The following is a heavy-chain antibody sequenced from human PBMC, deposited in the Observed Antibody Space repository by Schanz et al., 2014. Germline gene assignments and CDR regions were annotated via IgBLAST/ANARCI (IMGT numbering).Heavy chain of an antibody. CDR2: MYINSGST. CDR1: GFTVNTNY. Sequence: EVQLVESGGGLIQPGGSLRLSCAASGFTVNTNYMRWVRQAPGKGLEWISSMYINSGSTQYADSVKGRFIISRDSSKNTLFLQRNRLRAEDEAVYFCGGDGGRDGCNLACDVWGQGTLVTVSS. J-gene: IGHJ3*01. D-gene: IGHD2-15*01. CDR3: GGDGGRDGCNLACDV. V-gene: IGHV3-53*01.